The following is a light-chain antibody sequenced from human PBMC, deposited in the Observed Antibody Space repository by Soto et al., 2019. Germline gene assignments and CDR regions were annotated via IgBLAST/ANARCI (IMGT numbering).Light chain of an antibody. J-gene: IGKJ1*01. V-gene: IGKV4-1*01. CDR3: QQYYTTPLT. CDR2: WAS. Sequence: DIVMTQSPDSLAVSLGERATINCKSSQSVLYSYNNDNCLAWYQQKPGQPPKLLIYWASSRESGVPDRFSGSGSGTDFTIPISSLQAEDVAVYFCQQYYTTPLTFGQGTRVEV. CDR1: QSVLYSYNNDNC.